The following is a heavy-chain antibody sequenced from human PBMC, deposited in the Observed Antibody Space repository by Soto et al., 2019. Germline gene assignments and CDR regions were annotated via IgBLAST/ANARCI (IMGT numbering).Heavy chain of an antibody. CDR3: ARDGVVVAATLGTPHFDY. V-gene: IGHV1-46*01. D-gene: IGHD2-15*01. CDR2: INPSGGST. CDR1: GYTFTSYY. Sequence: ASVKVSCKASGYTFTSYYMHWVRQAPGQGLEWMGIINPSGGSTSYAQKFQGRVTITRDTSASTAYMELSSLRSEDTAVYYCARDGVVVAATLGTPHFDYWGQGTLVTVSS. J-gene: IGHJ4*02.